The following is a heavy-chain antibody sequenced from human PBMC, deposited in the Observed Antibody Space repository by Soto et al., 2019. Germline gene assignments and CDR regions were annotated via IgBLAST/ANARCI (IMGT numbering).Heavy chain of an antibody. Sequence: GGSLRLSCAASGFTFSSYGMHWVRQAPGKGLEWVAVIWYDGSNKYYADSVKGRFTISRDNSKNTLYLQMNSLRAEDTAVYYCARDLTGDRAYYYHYGMDVWGQGTTVTVSS. V-gene: IGHV3-33*01. CDR3: ARDLTGDRAYYYHYGMDV. CDR2: IWYDGSNK. D-gene: IGHD3-9*01. CDR1: GFTFSSYG. J-gene: IGHJ6*02.